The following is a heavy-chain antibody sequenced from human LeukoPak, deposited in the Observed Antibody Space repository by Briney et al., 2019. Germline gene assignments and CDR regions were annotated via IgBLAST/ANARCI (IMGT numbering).Heavy chain of an antibody. D-gene: IGHD3-22*01. CDR3: AKRVPGGFYYDSSGPFDY. Sequence: GGSLRLSCAASGFPFSDYALSWVRQAPGKGLEWVSAISGSGSNTYYADSVKGRFTIDRDNSKNTLFLQVDSLRADDTAVYYCAKRVPGGFYYDSSGPFDYWGPGTLVTVSS. V-gene: IGHV3-23*01. CDR1: GFPFSDYA. J-gene: IGHJ4*02. CDR2: ISGSGSNT.